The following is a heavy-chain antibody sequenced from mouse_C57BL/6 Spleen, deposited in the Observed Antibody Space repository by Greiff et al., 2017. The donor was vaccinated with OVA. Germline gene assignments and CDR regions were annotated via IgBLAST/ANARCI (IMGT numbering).Heavy chain of an antibody. V-gene: IGHV5-4*01. CDR1: GFTFSSYA. J-gene: IGHJ2*01. D-gene: IGHD2-1*01. CDR2: ISDGGSYT. Sequence: EVQVVESGGGLVKPGGSLKLSCAASGFTFSSYAMSWVRQTPEKRLEWVATISDGGSYTYYPDNVKGRFTISRDNAKNNLYLQMSHLKSEDTAMYYCARDRGGNYVYFDYWGQGTTLTVSS. CDR3: ARDRGGNYVYFDY.